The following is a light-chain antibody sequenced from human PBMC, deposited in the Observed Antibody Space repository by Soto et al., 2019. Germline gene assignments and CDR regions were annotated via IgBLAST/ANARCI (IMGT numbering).Light chain of an antibody. CDR3: QQYSDWPWT. J-gene: IGKJ1*01. V-gene: IGKV3-15*01. Sequence: MTQSPSTLPASVGDRDTITCRASQSISNWLAWYQQKPGQAPRLLIYGASTRATGIPARFSGSGSGTEFTLTISSLQSEDFAVYYCQQYSDWPWTFGQGTKVDIK. CDR1: QSISNW. CDR2: GAS.